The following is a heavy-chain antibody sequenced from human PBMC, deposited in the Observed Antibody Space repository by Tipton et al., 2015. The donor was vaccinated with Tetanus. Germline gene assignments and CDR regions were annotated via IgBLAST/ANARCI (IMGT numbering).Heavy chain of an antibody. CDR1: GGSISTYH. J-gene: IGHJ4*02. Sequence: LRLSCTVSGGSISTYHWNWIRQSPGKGLEWIGYIDYFGSTKYNPSLKSRVAMSVDTSKNQFSLKLTSLTAADTAVYFCARGEDAYKTGNYWGQGTLVTVSS. V-gene: IGHV4-59*12. D-gene: IGHD5-24*01. CDR2: IDYFGST. CDR3: ARGEDAYKTGNY.